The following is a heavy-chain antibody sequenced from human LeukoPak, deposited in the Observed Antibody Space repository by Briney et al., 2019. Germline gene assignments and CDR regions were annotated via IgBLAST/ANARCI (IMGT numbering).Heavy chain of an antibody. CDR1: GGSISSGDYY. Sequence: SQTLSLTCTVSGGSISSGDYYWSWIRQPPGKGLEWIGYIYYSGSTYYNPSLKSRVTISVDTSKNQFSLKLSSVTAADTAVYYCARDRGYSYGPGLEVSYGMGVWGQGTTVTVSS. CDR2: IYYSGST. V-gene: IGHV4-30-4*01. J-gene: IGHJ6*02. D-gene: IGHD5-18*01. CDR3: ARDRGYSYGPGLEVSYGMGV.